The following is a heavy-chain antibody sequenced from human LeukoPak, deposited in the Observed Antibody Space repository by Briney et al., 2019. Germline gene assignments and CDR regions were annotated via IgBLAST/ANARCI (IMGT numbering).Heavy chain of an antibody. CDR1: GYTFTGYH. Sequence: ASVKVSCKASGYTFTGYHMHWVRQAPGQGLGWMGRISPNSGDTNYAQKFQGRVTMTRDTSISTAYVELSRLRSDDTAVYYCARDYCSSTSCLFDYWGQGTLVTVSS. D-gene: IGHD2-2*01. V-gene: IGHV1-2*06. CDR3: ARDYCSSTSCLFDY. CDR2: ISPNSGDT. J-gene: IGHJ4*02.